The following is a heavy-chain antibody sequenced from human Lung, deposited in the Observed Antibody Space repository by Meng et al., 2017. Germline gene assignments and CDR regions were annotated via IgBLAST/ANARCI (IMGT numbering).Heavy chain of an antibody. D-gene: IGHD1/OR15-1a*01. J-gene: IGHJ2*01. V-gene: IGHV4-34*01. CDR3: ARPKQANWYFDL. Sequence: QVQLQQCGAGLLKPSETLSLTCAVYGGSFSGYYWSWIRQPPGKGLEWIGEINHSGSTNYNPSLKSRVTISVDTSKNQFSLKLSSVTAADTAVYYCARPKQANWYFDLWGRGTLVTVSS. CDR1: GGSFSGYY. CDR2: INHSGST.